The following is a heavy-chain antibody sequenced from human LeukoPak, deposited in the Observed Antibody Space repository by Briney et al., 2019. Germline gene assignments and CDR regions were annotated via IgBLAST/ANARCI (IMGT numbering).Heavy chain of an antibody. D-gene: IGHD3-10*01. CDR3: AREGMVQGVIYY. Sequence: GASVKVSCKASGGTFSSYAISWVRQAPGQGLEWMGRIIPILGIANYAQKFQGRVTITADKSTSTAYMELSSLRSEDTAVYDCAREGMVQGVIYYWGQGTLVTVSS. J-gene: IGHJ4*02. CDR1: GGTFSSYA. CDR2: IIPILGIA. V-gene: IGHV1-69*04.